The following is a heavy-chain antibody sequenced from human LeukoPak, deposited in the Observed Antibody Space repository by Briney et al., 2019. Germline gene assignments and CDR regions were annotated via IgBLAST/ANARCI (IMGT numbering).Heavy chain of an antibody. CDR1: GYTFTGYY. V-gene: IGHV1-2*02. D-gene: IGHD4-17*01. Sequence: GASVKVSCKASGYTFTGYYVHWVRQAPGQGLEWMGWINPNSGGTNYAQKFQGRVTMTRDTSISTAYMDLTRLSSDDTAIYYCARDTITVTTPYFDYWGQGTLVTVPS. CDR3: ARDTITVTTPYFDY. J-gene: IGHJ4*02. CDR2: INPNSGGT.